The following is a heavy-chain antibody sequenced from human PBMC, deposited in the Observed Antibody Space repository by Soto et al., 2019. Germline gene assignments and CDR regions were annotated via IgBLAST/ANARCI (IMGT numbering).Heavy chain of an antibody. Sequence: SETLALTCTMSGGSISGYDWSRIRQPPGKGLEWIGFIYYSGSTNYNPSLQSRVTISVDTSKNQFPLKMNSVTAADTAVYYCARPGRDWGALHYWGQGTLVTVSS. D-gene: IGHD7-27*01. CDR2: IYYSGST. CDR1: GGSISGYD. J-gene: IGHJ4*02. V-gene: IGHV4-59*08. CDR3: ARPGRDWGALHY.